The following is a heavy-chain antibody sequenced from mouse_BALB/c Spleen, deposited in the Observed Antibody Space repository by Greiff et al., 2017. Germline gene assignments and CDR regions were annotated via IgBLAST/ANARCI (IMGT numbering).Heavy chain of an antibody. V-gene: IGHV5-17*02. CDR1: GFTFSSFG. CDR2: ISSGSSTI. D-gene: IGHD1-1*01. J-gene: IGHJ3*01. CDR3: ARSYGSSPFAY. Sequence: EVKVVESGGGLVQPGGSRKLSCAASGFTFSSFGMHWVRQAPEKGLEWVAYISSGSSTIYYADTVKGRFTISRDNPKNTLFLQMTSLRSEDTAMYYCARSYGSSPFAYWGQGTLVTVSA.